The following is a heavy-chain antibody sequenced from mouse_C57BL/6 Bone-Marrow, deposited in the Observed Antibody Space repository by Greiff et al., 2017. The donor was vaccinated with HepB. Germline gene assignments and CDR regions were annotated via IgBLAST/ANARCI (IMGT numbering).Heavy chain of an antibody. CDR1: GYTFTDYY. Sequence: EVQLQQSGPELVKPGASVKISCKASGYTFTDYYMNWVKQSHGKSLEWIGDINPKNGGTSYNQKFKGKATLTVDKSSSTAYMELRSLTSEDSAVYYCARSRSSPFAYWGQGTLVTVSA. D-gene: IGHD1-1*01. V-gene: IGHV1-26*01. J-gene: IGHJ3*01. CDR2: INPKNGGT. CDR3: ARSRSSPFAY.